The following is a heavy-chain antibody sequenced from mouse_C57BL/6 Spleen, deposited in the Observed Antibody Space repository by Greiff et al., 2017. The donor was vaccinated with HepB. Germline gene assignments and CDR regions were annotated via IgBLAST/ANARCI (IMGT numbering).Heavy chain of an antibody. V-gene: IGHV1-26*01. J-gene: IGHJ2*01. Sequence: VQLQQSGPELVKPGASVKISCKASGYTFTDYYMNWVKQSHGKSLEWIGDINPNNGGTSYNQKFKGKATLTVDTSSSTAYMQLSSLTSEDSAVYYCARLSWSPYFDYWGQGTTLTVSS. CDR1: GYTFTDYY. D-gene: IGHD4-1*02. CDR2: INPNNGGT. CDR3: ARLSWSPYFDY.